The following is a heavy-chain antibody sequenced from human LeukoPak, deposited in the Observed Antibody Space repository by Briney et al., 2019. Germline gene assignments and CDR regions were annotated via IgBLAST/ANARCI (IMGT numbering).Heavy chain of an antibody. CDR1: GLTFTSHG. V-gene: IGHV3-33*01. J-gene: IGHJ4*02. CDR2: IRNDGSDT. CDR3: ARDRGKDYFDN. Sequence: GTSLRLSCATSGLTFTSHGFHWVRQAAGKGLEWVAFIRNDGSDTYHANSVKGRFSISGDNSKNTVYLHMNSLRAEDTAVYYCARDRGKDYFDNWGQGTQVTVSS. D-gene: IGHD4-23*01.